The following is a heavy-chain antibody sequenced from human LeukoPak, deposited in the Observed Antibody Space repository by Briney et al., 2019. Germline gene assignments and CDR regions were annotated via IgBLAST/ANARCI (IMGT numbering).Heavy chain of an antibody. Sequence: QTGGTVRLLCAACGFSFRSCNTKWPRHSTEKALEWLSYMCSSSKTIFYADSVKGRFTISRDNPKNTLYLQMKSLRAEVTAVYFCAKRGVVIRVILVGFHKEAYYFDSWGQGALVTVSS. D-gene: IGHD3-22*01. J-gene: IGHJ4*02. CDR2: MCSSSKTI. CDR1: GFSFRSCN. V-gene: IGHV3-48*01. CDR3: AKRGVVIRVILVGFHKEAYYFDS.